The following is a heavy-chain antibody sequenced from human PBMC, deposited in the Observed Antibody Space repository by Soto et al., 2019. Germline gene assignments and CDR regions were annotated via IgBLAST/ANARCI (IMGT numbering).Heavy chain of an antibody. CDR1: GFTFSSYA. CDR3: ARGIAVERYFDY. V-gene: IGHV3-64*01. J-gene: IGHJ4*02. CDR2: ISSNGGST. D-gene: IGHD6-19*01. Sequence: GGSLRLSCAASGFTFSSYAMHWVRQAPGKGLEYVSAISSNGGSTYYANSVKGRFTISRDNSKNTLYLQMGSLRAEDMAVYYCARGIAVERYFDYWGQGTLVTSPQ.